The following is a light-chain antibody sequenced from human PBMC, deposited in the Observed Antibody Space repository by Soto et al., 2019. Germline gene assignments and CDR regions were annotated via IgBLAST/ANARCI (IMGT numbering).Light chain of an antibody. CDR1: QSISSN. J-gene: IGKJ5*01. CDR2: GTS. V-gene: IGKV3-15*01. Sequence: EILMTQSPASLSVSPGERVILSCRATQSISSNLAWYQQKPGQAPRLLIYGTSTRATGIPARFSGSGSGTEFTLTITSLQSEDFALYFCQQYNNWTLTFGQGTRLEIK. CDR3: QQYNNWTLT.